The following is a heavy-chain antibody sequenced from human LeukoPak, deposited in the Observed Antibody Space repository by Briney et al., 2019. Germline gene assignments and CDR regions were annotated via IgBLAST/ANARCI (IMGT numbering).Heavy chain of an antibody. CDR3: AKDSDHGGSGWYWGYYFDC. Sequence: GGSLRLSCAASGFTFSAYTMNWVRQAPGKGLEWVSAISGSGASTYYADSAKGRFTISRDNSKNTLYLQMNNLKAEDTAVYYCAKDSDHGGSGWYWGYYFDCWGQGALVTVSS. D-gene: IGHD6-19*01. CDR2: ISGSGAST. J-gene: IGHJ4*02. CDR1: GFTFSAYT. V-gene: IGHV3-23*01.